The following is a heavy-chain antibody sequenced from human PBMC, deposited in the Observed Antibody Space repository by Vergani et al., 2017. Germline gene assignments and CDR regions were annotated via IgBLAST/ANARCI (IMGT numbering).Heavy chain of an antibody. CDR1: GGTFSSYA. J-gene: IGHJ6*02. Sequence: QVQLVKSGAEVKKPGSSVKVSCKASGGTFSSYAIRWVRQAPGQGLEWLGGIIPIFGTANYAQKFQGRVTINADESTSTAYMGLSSLRSEDTAVYYCASRDITIFGXVIIRGYYYYGMDVWGQGTTVTVSS. D-gene: IGHD3-3*01. CDR2: IIPIFGTA. V-gene: IGHV1-69*01. CDR3: ASRDITIFGXVIIRGYYYYGMDV.